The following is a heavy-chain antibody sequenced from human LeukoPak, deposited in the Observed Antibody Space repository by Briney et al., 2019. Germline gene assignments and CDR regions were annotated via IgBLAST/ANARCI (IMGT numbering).Heavy chain of an antibody. Sequence: PGGSLRLSCAASGFTFSSYAMSWVRQAPGKGLEWVSAISGSGGSTYYADSVKGRFTISRDNSKNTLYLQMNSLRPEDTAVYYCAGDSIRGGWYGGVDYWGQGTLVTVSS. J-gene: IGHJ4*02. V-gene: IGHV3-23*01. CDR1: GFTFSSYA. CDR3: AGDSIRGGWYGGVDY. D-gene: IGHD6-19*01. CDR2: ISGSGGST.